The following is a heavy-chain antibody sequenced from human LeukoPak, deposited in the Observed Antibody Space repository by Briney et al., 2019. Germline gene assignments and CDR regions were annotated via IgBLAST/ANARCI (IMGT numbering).Heavy chain of an antibody. CDR3: ARAGPWYDY. CDR1: GGSISSYY. J-gene: IGHJ4*02. CDR2: IYYSGST. D-gene: IGHD6-13*01. Sequence: PSETLSLTCSVSGGSISSYYWSWIRQPPGKGLEWIGYIYYSGSTNYNPSLKSRVTISVDTSKNQFSLKLSSVTAADTAVYYCARAGPWYDYWGQGTLVTVSS. V-gene: IGHV4-59*01.